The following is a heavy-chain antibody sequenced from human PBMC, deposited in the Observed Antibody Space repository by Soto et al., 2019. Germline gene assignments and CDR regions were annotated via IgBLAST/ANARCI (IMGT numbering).Heavy chain of an antibody. CDR2: ISATGGLK. J-gene: IGHJ5*02. CDR3: AREVGAPSGWLDP. CDR1: GFTFTNYA. D-gene: IGHD1-26*01. V-gene: IGHV3-23*01. Sequence: GGSLRLSCAASGFTFTNYAMTWVRQSPGKGLQWVSGISATGGLKYYADSVQGRFTISRDNSKNTLYLQMDNLRGEDTAIYYCAREVGAPSGWLDPWGQGTQVTVSS.